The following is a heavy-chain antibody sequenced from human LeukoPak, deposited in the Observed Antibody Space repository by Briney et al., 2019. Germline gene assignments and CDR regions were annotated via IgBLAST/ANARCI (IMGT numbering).Heavy chain of an antibody. CDR3: VREDTPATANY. CDR1: GFNFANHA. D-gene: IGHD2-21*02. Sequence: AGGSLRLSCAASGFNFANHAMSWVRQTPGKGLKWVSAISGGGDITYYADSVTGRFTISRDNSKDTLFLQMHSLRPGDTAVYYCVREDTPATANYWGQGTLVTISS. J-gene: IGHJ4*02. CDR2: ISGGGDIT. V-gene: IGHV3-23*01.